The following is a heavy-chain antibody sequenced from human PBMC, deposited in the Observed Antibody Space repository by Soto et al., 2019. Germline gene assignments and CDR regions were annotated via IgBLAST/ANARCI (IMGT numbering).Heavy chain of an antibody. CDR2: IGAYNGNT. Sequence: ASLKVSCKASGYSFTSYGISWGRQAPGQGLEWMGWIGAYNGNTNYAQKLQGRVTMTTDTSTSTAYMELRSLRSDDTAVYYCERDWAAAGPFDYWGQGTLVTVSS. J-gene: IGHJ4*02. V-gene: IGHV1-18*01. CDR3: ERDWAAAGPFDY. D-gene: IGHD6-13*01. CDR1: GYSFTSYG.